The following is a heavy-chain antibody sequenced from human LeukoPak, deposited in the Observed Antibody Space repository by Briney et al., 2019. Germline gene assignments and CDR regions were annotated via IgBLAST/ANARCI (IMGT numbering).Heavy chain of an antibody. CDR3: AKPGHSSGWYSVPHLADAFDI. Sequence: GRSLRLSCAASGFTFDDYAMHWVRQAPGKGLEWVSGIIGNIVSIDYADSVNGRFTISRDNAKNSLYLKMNSLRAEDTALYYCAKPGHSSGWYSVPHLADAFDIWGQGTMVTVSS. D-gene: IGHD6-19*01. J-gene: IGHJ3*02. CDR1: GFTFDDYA. CDR2: IIGNIVSI. V-gene: IGHV3-9*01.